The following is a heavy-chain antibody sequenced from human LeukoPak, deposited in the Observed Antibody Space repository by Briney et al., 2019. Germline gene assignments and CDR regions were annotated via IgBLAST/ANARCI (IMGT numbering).Heavy chain of an antibody. V-gene: IGHV1-18*01. D-gene: IGHD3-10*01. CDR3: ARAILWFGESNWFDP. Sequence: ASVKVSCKASGYTFGSYGITWVRQAPGQGLEWMGWISAYNGDTSYAQKFQVRVTMTTDTSTTTAYMELRSLRSDDTAVYYCARAILWFGESNWFDPWGQGTLVTVS. CDR1: GYTFGSYG. CDR2: ISAYNGDT. J-gene: IGHJ5*02.